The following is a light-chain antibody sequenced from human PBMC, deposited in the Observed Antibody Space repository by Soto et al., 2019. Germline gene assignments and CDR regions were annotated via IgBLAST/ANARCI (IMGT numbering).Light chain of an antibody. CDR2: LGS. Sequence: VMTQSPLSLPVTPGEPASISCRSSQSLLHSNGYKYLDWYLQKPGQSPQLLIYLGSYRAPGVPDRFSGSGSGTDFTLKISRVEPGDVGVYYCMQALQIPITFGPGTKVDIK. CDR3: MQALQIPIT. J-gene: IGKJ3*01. CDR1: QSLLHSNGYKY. V-gene: IGKV2-28*01.